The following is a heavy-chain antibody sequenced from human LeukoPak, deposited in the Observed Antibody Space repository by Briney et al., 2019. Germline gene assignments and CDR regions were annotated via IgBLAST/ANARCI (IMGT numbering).Heavy chain of an antibody. CDR1: GFTFSSYS. J-gene: IGHJ6*03. CDR3: ARDIAARVRRSPCYYYMDV. Sequence: GGSLRLSCAASGFTFSSYSMNWVRQAPGKGLEWVSSISSSSSYIYYADSVKGRFTISRDNAKNSLYPQMNSLRAEDTAVYYCARDIAARVRRSPCYYYMDVWGKGTTVTVSS. D-gene: IGHD6-6*01. CDR2: ISSSSSYI. V-gene: IGHV3-21*01.